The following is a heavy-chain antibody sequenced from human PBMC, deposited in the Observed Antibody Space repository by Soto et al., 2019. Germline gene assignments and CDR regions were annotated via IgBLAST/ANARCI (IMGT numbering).Heavy chain of an antibody. CDR1: VGSISSYY. J-gene: IGHJ6*02. D-gene: IGHD2-2*01. CDR3: ARDGGGYCSSARCPGRDYYYYGRDV. Sequence: TLSLTFTVSVGSISSYYWSWIRQPPGKGLEWIGYIYYSGSTNYNASLKSRGTISVDTSKNQFSLKLSSVTAADTDVYYCARDGGGYCSSARCPGRDYYYYGRDVLGQGTIVTVYS. CDR2: IYYSGST. V-gene: IGHV4-59*01.